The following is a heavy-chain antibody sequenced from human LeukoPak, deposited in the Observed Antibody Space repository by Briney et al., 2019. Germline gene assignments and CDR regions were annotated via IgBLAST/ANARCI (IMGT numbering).Heavy chain of an antibody. CDR3: ASRVMGAATTPFDY. CDR1: GYSISSGYY. Sequence: SETLSLTCTVSGYSISSGYYWGWIRQPPGTGLEWIGSIYHSGSTYYNPSLKSRVTISVDTSKNQFSLKLSSVTAADTAVYYCASRVMGAATTPFDYWGQGTLVTVSS. V-gene: IGHV4-38-2*02. CDR2: IYHSGST. D-gene: IGHD1-26*01. J-gene: IGHJ4*02.